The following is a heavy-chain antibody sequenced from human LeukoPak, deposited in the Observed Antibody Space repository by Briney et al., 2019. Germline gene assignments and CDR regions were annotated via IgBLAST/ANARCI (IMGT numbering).Heavy chain of an antibody. V-gene: IGHV1-8*01. D-gene: IGHD4-17*01. CDR3: ARGVSYGDYLFDY. J-gene: IGHJ4*02. CDR1: GYTFTSYD. CDR2: MNPNSGNT. Sequence: ASVKVSCKASGYTFTSYDINWVRQATGQGREWMGWMNPNSGNTGYAQKFQGRVTMTRNSSISTAYMELSSLRSEDTAVYYCARGVSYGDYLFDYWGQGTLVTVSS.